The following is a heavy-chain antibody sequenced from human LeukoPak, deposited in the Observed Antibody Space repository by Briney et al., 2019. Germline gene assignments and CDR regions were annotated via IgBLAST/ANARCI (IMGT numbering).Heavy chain of an antibody. V-gene: IGHV4-59*01. D-gene: IGHD3-3*01. CDR1: GDSISNYY. J-gene: IGHJ5*02. CDR2: IYYSGST. CDR3: ARALGGGFWSGYYPTGNWFDP. Sequence: SETLSLTCTVSGDSISNYYWSWIRQPPGKGLEWIGYIYYSGSTNYNPSLKSRVTISVDTSKNQFSLRLSSVTAADTAVYYCARALGGGFWSGYYPTGNWFDPWGQGTLVTVSS.